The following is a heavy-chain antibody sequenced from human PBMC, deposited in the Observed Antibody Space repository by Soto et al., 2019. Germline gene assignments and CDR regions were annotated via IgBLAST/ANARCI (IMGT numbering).Heavy chain of an antibody. Sequence: QVQLQESGPGLVKPSQTLSLTCTVSGGSISSGDYYWSWIRQPPGKGLEWIGYIYYSGSTYYNPSLKSRVTISVDTSKNQFSLKLSSVTAADTAVYYCARDHPNVLVPAAAQNWFDPWGQGTLVTVSS. V-gene: IGHV4-30-4*01. CDR3: ARDHPNVLVPAAAQNWFDP. D-gene: IGHD2-2*01. CDR2: IYYSGST. CDR1: GGSISSGDYY. J-gene: IGHJ5*02.